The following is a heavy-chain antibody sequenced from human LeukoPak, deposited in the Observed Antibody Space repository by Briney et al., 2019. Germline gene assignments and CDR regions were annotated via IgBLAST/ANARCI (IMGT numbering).Heavy chain of an antibody. CDR2: IYHSGST. Sequence: SETLSLTCTVSGGSISSGGYYWSWIRQPPGKGLEWIGYIYHSGSTYYNPSLKSRVTISVDRSKNQFSLKLSSVTAADTAVYYCARDILVSCSGGSCYSGDYWGQGTLVTVSS. CDR1: GGSISSGGYY. D-gene: IGHD2-15*01. CDR3: ARDILVSCSGGSCYSGDY. V-gene: IGHV4-30-2*01. J-gene: IGHJ4*02.